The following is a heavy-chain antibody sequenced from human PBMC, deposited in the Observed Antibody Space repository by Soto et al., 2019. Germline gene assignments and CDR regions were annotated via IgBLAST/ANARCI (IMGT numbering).Heavy chain of an antibody. Sequence: GGSLRLSCAASGFSFSRYAIHWVRQAPGKGLEWAAVISKDGSHKYYLESVKGRFTISRDNSKNILSLQMNSLRDEDTAVYYCARSRSGAVADSFDFWGQGTLVTVSS. J-gene: IGHJ4*02. CDR2: ISKDGSHK. D-gene: IGHD3-10*01. V-gene: IGHV3-30*04. CDR1: GFSFSRYA. CDR3: ARSRSGAVADSFDF.